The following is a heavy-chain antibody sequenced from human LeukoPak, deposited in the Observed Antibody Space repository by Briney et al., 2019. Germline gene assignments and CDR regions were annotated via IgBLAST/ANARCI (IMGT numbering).Heavy chain of an antibody. CDR1: VHTFSSNA. CDR2: ICSNGGST. CDR3: ARDGAWYGNYYYYGMDV. Sequence: GGSLRLSCAAPVHTFSSNATHWARDAPGKGLEYVSAICSNGGSTYYANSVKGRFTISRDNSKNTLYLQMGSLRAEDMAVYYCARDGAWYGNYYYYGMDVWGQGTTVTVSS. J-gene: IGHJ6*02. V-gene: IGHV3-64*01. D-gene: IGHD6-13*01.